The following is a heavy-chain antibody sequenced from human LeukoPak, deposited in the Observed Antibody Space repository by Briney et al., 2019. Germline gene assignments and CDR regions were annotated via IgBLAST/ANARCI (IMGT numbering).Heavy chain of an antibody. CDR3: AKGGYCSGGGCYSLDY. J-gene: IGHJ4*02. CDR1: GFTFSSYG. V-gene: IGHV3-30*18. CDR2: ISYDGSNK. Sequence: GGSLRLSCAASGFTFSSYGMHWVRQAPGKGLEWVAVISYDGSNKYYADSVKGRFTISRDNSKNTLYLQMNSLRAEDTAVYYCAKGGYCSGGGCYSLDYWGQGTLVTVSS. D-gene: IGHD2-15*01.